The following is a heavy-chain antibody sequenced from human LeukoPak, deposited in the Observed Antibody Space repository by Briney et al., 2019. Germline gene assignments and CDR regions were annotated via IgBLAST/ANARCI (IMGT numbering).Heavy chain of an antibody. Sequence: ASVKVSCKASGYTFTGYYMHWVRQVPGQGLEWMGWINPNSGGTKYAQKFQGRVTMTRDTSISTAYMELNRLRSDDTAVYYCARAVLWFGNAGYYFDYWGQGTLVTVSS. CDR3: ARAVLWFGNAGYYFDY. D-gene: IGHD3-10*01. J-gene: IGHJ4*02. CDR2: INPNSGGT. V-gene: IGHV1-2*02. CDR1: GYTFTGYY.